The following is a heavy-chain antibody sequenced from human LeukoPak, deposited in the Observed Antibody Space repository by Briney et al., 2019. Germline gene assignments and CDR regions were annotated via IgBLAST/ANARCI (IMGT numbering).Heavy chain of an antibody. V-gene: IGHV4-34*01. J-gene: IGHJ5*02. CDR2: INHSGST. CDR3: ARGRRLGFRNWFDP. CDR1: GGSFSGYY. Sequence: PSETLSLTRAVSGGSFSGYYWSWIRQPPGKGLEWIGEINHSGSTNYNPSHKSRVTISVDTSKNQFSLKLSSVTAADTAVYYCARGRRLGFRNWFDPWGQGTLVTVSS. D-gene: IGHD3-10*01.